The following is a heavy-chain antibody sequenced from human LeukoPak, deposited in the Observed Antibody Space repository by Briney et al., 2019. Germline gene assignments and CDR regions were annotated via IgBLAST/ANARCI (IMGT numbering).Heavy chain of an antibody. CDR1: MHILSSYG. J-gene: IGHJ4*02. D-gene: IGHD3-10*01. V-gene: IGHV3-33*01. CDR2: IWYDGSKK. CDR3: ATDRGAYDSGTSFYDY. Sequence: GRSLSLPCTLSMHILSSYGVHWVREATGGGLEWVALIWYDGSKKYYADSVKGRFTISRDDPKTTLYLQMNSLRVEDTAVYYCATDRGAYDSGTSFYDYWGQGSLVTVSA.